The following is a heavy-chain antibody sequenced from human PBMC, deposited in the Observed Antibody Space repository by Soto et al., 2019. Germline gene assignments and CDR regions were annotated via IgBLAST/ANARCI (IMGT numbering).Heavy chain of an antibody. J-gene: IGHJ5*02. V-gene: IGHV4-39*02. Sequence: QLQLQESGPGLVKPSETLSLTCTVSGGSISSSRYYWGWIRQPPGKGLEWIGSIYYSGSTYYNPSLKNRATIPVDTYKNPFYLKLSSVNAADTAVYYCATQEVGGSYVYTFDPWGQGTLVTVCS. CDR2: IYYSGST. CDR1: GGSISSSRYY. D-gene: IGHD1-26*01. CDR3: ATQEVGGSYVYTFDP.